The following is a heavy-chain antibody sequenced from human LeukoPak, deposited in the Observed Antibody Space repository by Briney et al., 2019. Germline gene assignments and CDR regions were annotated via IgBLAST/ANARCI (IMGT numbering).Heavy chain of an antibody. CDR1: GYTFTSYG. Sequence: ASVKVSCKASGYTFTSYGISWVRQAPGQGLEWMGWISAYNGNTNYAQKLQGRVTMTTDTSTSTAYMELRSLRSDDTAVYYCAGDLYYYDSSGYLFDYWGQGTLVTVSS. CDR3: AGDLYYYDSSGYLFDY. D-gene: IGHD3-22*01. V-gene: IGHV1-18*01. CDR2: ISAYNGNT. J-gene: IGHJ4*02.